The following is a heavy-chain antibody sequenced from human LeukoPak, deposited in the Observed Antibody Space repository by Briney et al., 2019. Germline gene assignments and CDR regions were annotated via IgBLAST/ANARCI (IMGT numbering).Heavy chain of an antibody. D-gene: IGHD2-15*01. CDR2: IYWDDDK. CDR3: AKGGMVDFDH. Sequence: KESGPTLVNPAQTLTLTCTCSRFSLTTSAVGVGWIRQPPGKALEWLALIYWDDDKRYSPSLKSRLTITKDTSKNQVVLTMTYMDPVDTATYYCAKGGMVDFDHWGQGILVTVSS. V-gene: IGHV2-5*02. CDR1: RFSLTTSAVG. J-gene: IGHJ4*02.